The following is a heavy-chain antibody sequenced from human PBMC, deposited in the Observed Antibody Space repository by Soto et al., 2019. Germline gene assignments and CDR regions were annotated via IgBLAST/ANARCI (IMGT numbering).Heavy chain of an antibody. Sequence: SETLSLTCTVSGGSITSSEYYWAWIRQPPGKGLQFVGTIYYSGSSYSNPSLKSRLSMSVDTSKNQFSLTMKSVTAADTGVYYVASHPLHWSEADACGQGFLVTVSA. V-gene: IGHV4-39*01. CDR2: IYYSGSS. CDR3: ASHPLHWSEADA. D-gene: IGHD1-1*01. J-gene: IGHJ5*02. CDR1: GGSITSSEYY.